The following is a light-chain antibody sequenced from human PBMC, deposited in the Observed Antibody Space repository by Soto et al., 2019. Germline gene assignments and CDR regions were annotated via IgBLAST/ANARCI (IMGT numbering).Light chain of an antibody. CDR3: QQYYTTLT. CDR1: QSVLYSPNNKNC. V-gene: IGKV4-1*01. CDR2: WAS. Sequence: DIVMTQSPDSLAVSLGERATINCKSSQSVLYSPNNKNCLAWYQQKPGQPPKLLIYWASTREFGVPDRFSGSGSGTDFTLTISSLHAEDVAVYYCQQYYTTLTFGGGTKVEIK. J-gene: IGKJ4*01.